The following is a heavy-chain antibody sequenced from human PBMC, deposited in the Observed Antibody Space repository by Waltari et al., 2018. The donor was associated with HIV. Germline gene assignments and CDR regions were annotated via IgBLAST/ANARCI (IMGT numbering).Heavy chain of an antibody. CDR3: ARGPGVLNTEIDY. CDR1: GSSISSGYS. J-gene: IGHJ4*02. D-gene: IGHD5-18*01. Sequence: QVQLQESGPGLVKPSETLSLTCAVSGSSISSGYSWVWIRQPPGKGLEWIGSIYHSGSTYYNPSLKSRVTISVDTSKNQFSLKLISVTAADTAVYYCARGPGVLNTEIDYWGQGTLVTVSS. CDR2: IYHSGST. V-gene: IGHV4-38-2*01.